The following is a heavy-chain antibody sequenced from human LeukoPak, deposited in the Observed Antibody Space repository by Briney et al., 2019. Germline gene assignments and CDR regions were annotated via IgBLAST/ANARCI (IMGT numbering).Heavy chain of an antibody. CDR1: GGSISSYY. Sequence: SETLSLTCTVSGGSISSYYWSWIRQPPGKGLEWIGYICYSGSTNYNPSLKSRVTISVDTSKNQFSLKLSSVTAADTAVYYCATGYYGSGSPFDYWGQGTLVTVSS. CDR2: ICYSGST. D-gene: IGHD3-10*01. CDR3: ATGYYGSGSPFDY. V-gene: IGHV4-59*08. J-gene: IGHJ4*02.